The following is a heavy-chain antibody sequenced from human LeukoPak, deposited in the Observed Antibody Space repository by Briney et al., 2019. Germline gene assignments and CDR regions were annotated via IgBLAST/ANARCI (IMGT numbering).Heavy chain of an antibody. CDR1: GYTFTSYY. V-gene: IGHV1-18*04. Sequence: ASVKVSCKASGYTFTSYYMHWARQAPGQGLEWMGWISAYNGNTNYAQKLQGRVTMTTDTSTSTAYMELRSLRSDDTAVYYCARDSGSSGWYGYWGQGTLVTVSS. D-gene: IGHD6-19*01. CDR2: ISAYNGNT. J-gene: IGHJ4*02. CDR3: ARDSGSSGWYGY.